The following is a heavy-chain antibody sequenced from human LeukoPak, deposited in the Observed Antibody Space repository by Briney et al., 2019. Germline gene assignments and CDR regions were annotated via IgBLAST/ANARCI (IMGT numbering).Heavy chain of an antibody. CDR3: AKGGSGSYTHNYFDY. CDR1: GFTFSGSA. Sequence: GGSLRLSCAASGFTFSGSAMHWVRQASGKGLEWVGRIRSKANSYATAYAASVKGRFTISRDDSKNTAYLQMNSLRAEDMALYYCAKGGSGSYTHNYFDYWGQGTLVTVSS. V-gene: IGHV3-73*01. D-gene: IGHD1-26*01. J-gene: IGHJ4*02. CDR2: IRSKANSYAT.